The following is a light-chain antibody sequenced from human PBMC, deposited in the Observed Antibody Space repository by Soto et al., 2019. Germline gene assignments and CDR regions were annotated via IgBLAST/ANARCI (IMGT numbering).Light chain of an antibody. Sequence: SYELTQPPSVSVAPGQSARITCGGNNIGSQSVHWYQQKPGQAPVLVVYDDNDRPSGIPERFSGSKSGNTATLSITRVGAGDEADYYSQVWDSGTDHAVFGGGTKLTVL. CDR3: QVWDSGTDHAV. J-gene: IGLJ2*01. CDR1: NIGSQS. CDR2: DDN. V-gene: IGLV3-21*02.